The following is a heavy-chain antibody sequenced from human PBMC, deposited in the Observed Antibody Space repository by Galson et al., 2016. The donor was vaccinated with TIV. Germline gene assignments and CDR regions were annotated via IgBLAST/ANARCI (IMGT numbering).Heavy chain of an antibody. V-gene: IGHV1-69*13. CDR3: ARLTPCGGDCYYFDR. D-gene: IGHD2-21*02. Sequence: SVKVSCKASGAIFSNYPITWVRQAPGQGLEWMGGIIPISGIADNSQKFQGRVSITADVSTNTVYMGLSSLRSEDTAVYYCARLTPCGGDCYYFDRWGQGTLVTVSS. CDR2: IIPISGIA. CDR1: GAIFSNYP. J-gene: IGHJ4*02.